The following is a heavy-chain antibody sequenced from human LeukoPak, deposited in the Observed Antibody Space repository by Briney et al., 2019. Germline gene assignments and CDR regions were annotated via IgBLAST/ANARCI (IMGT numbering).Heavy chain of an antibody. CDR2: INPKSGDT. Sequence: ASVKVSCKASGYTFIGHYMHWVRQAPGQGLEWMGWINPKSGDTNYPQKFQGRVTMTRDTSISTVYMELSRLKSDDTALYYCARDSGSTWYNNWFDPWGQGTLVTVSS. CDR3: ARDSGSTWYNNWFDP. CDR1: GYTFIGHY. V-gene: IGHV1-2*02. J-gene: IGHJ5*02. D-gene: IGHD6-13*01.